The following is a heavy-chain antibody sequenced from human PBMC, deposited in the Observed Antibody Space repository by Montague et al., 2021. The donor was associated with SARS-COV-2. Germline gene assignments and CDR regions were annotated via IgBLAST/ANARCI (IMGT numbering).Heavy chain of an antibody. Sequence: SETLSLTCTVSGGSISSYYWSWIRQPPGKGLEWIGYIYYSGSTNYNPSLKSRVTISVDTSKNQFSLKLSPVTAADTAVYYCARGGGPIHYDILTGYYNWGDYYYYYGMDVWGQGTTVTVSS. J-gene: IGHJ6*02. CDR2: IYYSGST. CDR3: ARGGGPIHYDILTGYYNWGDYYYYYGMDV. CDR1: GGSISSYY. V-gene: IGHV4-59*01. D-gene: IGHD3-9*01.